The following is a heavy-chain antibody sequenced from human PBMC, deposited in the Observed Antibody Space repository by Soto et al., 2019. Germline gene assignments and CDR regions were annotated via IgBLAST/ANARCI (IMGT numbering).Heavy chain of an antibody. V-gene: IGHV4-30-4*01. CDR3: ARARGARYFDY. D-gene: IGHD2-15*01. Sequence: SETLSLTCTVSGGSISSGDYYWSWIRQPPGKGLEWIGYIYYSGSTYYNPSLKSRVTISVDTSKNQFSLKLSSVTAADTAVYYWARARGARYFDYGGQGTLVPVSS. J-gene: IGHJ4*02. CDR1: GGSISSGDYY. CDR2: IYYSGST.